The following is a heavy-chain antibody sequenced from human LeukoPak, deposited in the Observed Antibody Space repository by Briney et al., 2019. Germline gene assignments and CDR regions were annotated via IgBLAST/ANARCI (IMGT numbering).Heavy chain of an antibody. CDR2: IIPIFGTA. V-gene: IGHV1-69*05. CDR3: ARGGRAITFGGVIALAFDY. J-gene: IGHJ4*02. Sequence: SVKVSCKASGGTFSSYAISWVRQAPGQGLEWMGGIIPIFGTAIYAQKFQGRVTITTDESTSTAYMELRSLRSDDTAVYYCARGGRAITFGGVIALAFDYWGQGTLVTVSS. CDR1: GGTFSSYA. D-gene: IGHD3-16*02.